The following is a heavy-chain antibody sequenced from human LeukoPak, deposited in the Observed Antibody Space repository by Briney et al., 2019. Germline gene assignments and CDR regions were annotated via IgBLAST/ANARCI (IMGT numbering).Heavy chain of an antibody. Sequence: PSETLSLTCTVSGGSISSSSYYWGWIRQPPGKGLEWIGSIYYSGSTYYNPSLKSRVTISVDTSKDQFSLKLSSVTAADTAVYYCARRGDFWSGYFDYWGQGTLVTVSS. CDR2: IYYSGST. V-gene: IGHV4-39*01. J-gene: IGHJ4*02. CDR3: ARRGDFWSGYFDY. CDR1: GGSISSSSYY. D-gene: IGHD3-3*01.